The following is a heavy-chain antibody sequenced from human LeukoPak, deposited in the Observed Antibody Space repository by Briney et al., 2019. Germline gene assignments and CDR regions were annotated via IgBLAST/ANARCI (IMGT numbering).Heavy chain of an antibody. Sequence: TSETLSLTCTVSGGSISSSSYYWGWIRQPPGKGLEWIGSIYYSGSTYYNPSLKSRVTISADTSKNQFSLKLSSVTAADTAVYYCARDRLTMVRGVGQYYYYGMDVWGQGTTVTVSS. CDR2: IYYSGST. CDR3: ARDRLTMVRGVGQYYYYGMDV. V-gene: IGHV4-39*07. CDR1: GGSISSSSYY. J-gene: IGHJ6*02. D-gene: IGHD3-10*01.